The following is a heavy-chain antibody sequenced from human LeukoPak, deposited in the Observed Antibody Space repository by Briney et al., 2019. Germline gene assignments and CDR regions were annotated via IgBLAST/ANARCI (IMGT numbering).Heavy chain of an antibody. D-gene: IGHD2-21*02. J-gene: IGHJ4*02. CDR1: GFTFSDYS. V-gene: IGHV3-21*01. CDR3: VRDFTARNYFDY. Sequence: GGSLRLSCAASGFTFSDYSMNWVRQAPGKGLEWVSSISGGSDSIYYADSVKGRFTISRDNAKNSLSLQMNNLRAEDTAIYYCVRDFTARNYFDYWGQGTLVTVSS. CDR2: ISGGSDSI.